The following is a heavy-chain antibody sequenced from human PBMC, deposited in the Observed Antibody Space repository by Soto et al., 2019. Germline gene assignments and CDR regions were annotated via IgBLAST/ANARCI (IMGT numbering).Heavy chain of an antibody. CDR2: IIPIFGTA. CDR3: ARGSFVVVTAIRGGPFDY. CDR1: GGTFSSYA. Sequence: QVQLVQSGAEVKKPRSSVKVSCKASGGTFSSYAISWVRQAPGQGLEWMGGIIPIFGTANYAQKFQGRVPITADESTSTAYMELSSLRSEDTAVYYCARGSFVVVTAIRGGPFDYWGQGTLVTVSS. D-gene: IGHD2-21*02. V-gene: IGHV1-69*12. J-gene: IGHJ4*02.